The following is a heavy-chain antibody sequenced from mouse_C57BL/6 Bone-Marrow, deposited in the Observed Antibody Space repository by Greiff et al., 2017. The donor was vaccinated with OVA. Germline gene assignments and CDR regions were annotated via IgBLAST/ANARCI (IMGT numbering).Heavy chain of an antibody. Sequence: EVQLEESGAGLVKPGGSLKLSCAASGFTFSDYGMHWVRQAPEKGLEWVAYISSGSSTIYYADTVKGRFTISRDNAKNTLFLQMTRVRSEDTAMYYYAGRGFAYWGQGTLVTVSA. V-gene: IGHV5-17*01. CDR1: GFTFSDYG. CDR3: AGRGFAY. CDR2: ISSGSSTI. D-gene: IGHD3-1*01. J-gene: IGHJ3*01.